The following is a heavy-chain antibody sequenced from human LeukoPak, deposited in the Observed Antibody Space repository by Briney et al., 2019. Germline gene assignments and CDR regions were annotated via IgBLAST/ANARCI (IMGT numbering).Heavy chain of an antibody. D-gene: IGHD2-2*01. V-gene: IGHV4-39*01. CDR1: GGSIISSSYS. Sequence: NSSETLSLTCTVSGGSIISSSYSWGWIRQPPGRGLEWIGTIYYSGNTYYNSSLKSRVTISVDTSKNQFSLKLGSVTATDTAVYYCARRGYCSSTSCYEYWFDPWGQGTLVTVSS. CDR2: IYYSGNT. J-gene: IGHJ5*02. CDR3: ARRGYCSSTSCYEYWFDP.